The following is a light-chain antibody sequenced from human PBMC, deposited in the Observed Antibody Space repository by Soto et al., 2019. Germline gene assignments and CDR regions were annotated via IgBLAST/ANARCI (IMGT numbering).Light chain of an antibody. CDR2: LNSDGSH. Sequence: QTVVTQSPSASASLGASVKLTCTLSSGHSSYAIAWHQQQPEKGPRFLMKLNSDGSHSEGDGIPDRFSGSSSGAERYLTISSLQSEDEADYYCQTWGTGSWVFGGGTQLTVL. CDR3: QTWGTGSWV. CDR1: SGHSSYA. V-gene: IGLV4-69*02. J-gene: IGLJ3*02.